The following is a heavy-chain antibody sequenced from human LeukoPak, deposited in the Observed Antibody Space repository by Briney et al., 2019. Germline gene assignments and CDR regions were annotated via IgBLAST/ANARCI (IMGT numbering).Heavy chain of an antibody. D-gene: IGHD4-17*01. Sequence: PGGSLRLSCAASGFIFGSDWMSWVRQTPGKGLEWVANIKHDASEIHYVDSLKGRFTVSRDNANNSLYLQMDSLRVDDTAMYFCAKWGFFGDYFWFDPRGQGTLVIVSS. CDR2: IKHDASEI. V-gene: IGHV3-7*01. J-gene: IGHJ5*02. CDR1: GFIFGSDW. CDR3: AKWGFFGDYFWFDP.